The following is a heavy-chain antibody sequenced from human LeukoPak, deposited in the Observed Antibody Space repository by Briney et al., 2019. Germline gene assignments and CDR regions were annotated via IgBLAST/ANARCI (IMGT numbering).Heavy chain of an antibody. J-gene: IGHJ4*02. CDR3: ARGLGGSGSYFLTFDY. D-gene: IGHD1-26*01. CDR1: GYTFSTYG. CDR2: FSAYNGNT. Sequence: ASVKVSCKASGYTFSTYGITWVRQAPGQGLEWMGWFSAYNGNTNYAQKLQGRVTMTTDTSTSTAYMELRSLRSDDTAVYYCARGLGGSGSYFLTFDYWGQGTLVTVSS. V-gene: IGHV1-18*01.